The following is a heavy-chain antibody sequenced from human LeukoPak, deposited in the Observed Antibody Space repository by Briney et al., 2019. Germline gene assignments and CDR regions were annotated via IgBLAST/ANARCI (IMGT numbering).Heavy chain of an antibody. D-gene: IGHD1-26*01. J-gene: IGHJ4*02. CDR1: GFTFSSYG. CDR2: INSDGSST. Sequence: PGGSLRLSCAASGFTFSSYGMHWVRQAPGKGLVWVSRINSDGSSTSYADSVKGRFTISRDNAKNTLSLQMNRLRADDTAVYYCARGYSGTYRIDYWGQGTLVTVSS. V-gene: IGHV3-74*01. CDR3: ARGYSGTYRIDY.